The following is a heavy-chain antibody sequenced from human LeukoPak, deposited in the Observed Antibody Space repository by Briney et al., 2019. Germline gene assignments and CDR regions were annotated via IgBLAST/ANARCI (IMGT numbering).Heavy chain of an antibody. CDR2: ISAYNGNT. V-gene: IGHV1-18*01. Sequence: GASVKVSCTASGYTFTSYGISWVRQAPGQGLEWMGWISAYNGNTNYAQNLQGRVTMTTDTSTSTAYMELRSLRSDDTAVYYCARDTGQWELPNYPKDYWGQGTLVTVSS. J-gene: IGHJ4*02. CDR1: GYTFTSYG. CDR3: ARDTGQWELPNYPKDY. D-gene: IGHD1-26*01.